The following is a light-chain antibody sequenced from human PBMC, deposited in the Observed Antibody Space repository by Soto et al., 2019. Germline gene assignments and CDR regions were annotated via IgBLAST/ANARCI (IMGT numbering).Light chain of an antibody. CDR2: GAS. V-gene: IGKV3-15*01. CDR1: QSVSSN. Sequence: EIVMTQSPATLSVSPGERATLSCRASQSVSSNLALYQQKPGQAPRLLIYGASTRATGIPARLSGSGSGTEFTLTISSLQSEDFAVYYCQQYNNWPPWTFGQGTKVEIK. J-gene: IGKJ1*01. CDR3: QQYNNWPPWT.